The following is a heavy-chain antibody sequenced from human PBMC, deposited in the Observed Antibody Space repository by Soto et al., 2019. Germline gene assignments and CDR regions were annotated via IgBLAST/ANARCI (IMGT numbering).Heavy chain of an antibody. CDR1: GFTFSDHY. CDR3: ATSAARPLNRWSGFDS. CDR2: IRNKVYSYTT. J-gene: IGHJ4*02. V-gene: IGHV3-72*01. D-gene: IGHD2-15*01. Sequence: EVQLVESGGGLVQPGGSLRVSCAASGFTFSDHYMDWVRQAPGKGLEWVGRIRNKVYSYTTEYAASVKDRFTISRDNSRNSLSLQMNSLKTEDTAVYYCATSAARPLNRWSGFDSWGQGTLVTVSS.